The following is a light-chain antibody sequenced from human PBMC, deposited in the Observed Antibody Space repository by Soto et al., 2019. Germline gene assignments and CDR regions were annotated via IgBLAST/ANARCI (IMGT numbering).Light chain of an antibody. CDR1: SSNVDDYNY. J-gene: IGLJ1*01. CDR2: GVS. Sequence: QSVLTQPASVSGSPGQSITISCTGTSSNVDDYNYVSWYQHHPGKAPKLLIYGVSNRPSGVSNRFSGSKSDNTASLTISGLQPEDEADYYCSSYTTSNTRQIVFGTGTKVTVL. CDR3: SSYTTSNTRQIV. V-gene: IGLV2-14*03.